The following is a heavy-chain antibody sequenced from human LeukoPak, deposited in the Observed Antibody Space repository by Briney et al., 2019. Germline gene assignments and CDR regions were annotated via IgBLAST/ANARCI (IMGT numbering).Heavy chain of an antibody. CDR3: ARGPDYDSSYFDY. CDR2: INPNSGGT. CDR1: GYTFTSYG. D-gene: IGHD3-22*01. Sequence: ASVKVSCKASGYTFTSYGISWVRQAPGQGLEWMGWINPNSGGTNYAQKFQGRVTMTRDTSISTAYMELSRLRSDDTAVYYCARGPDYDSSYFDYWGQGTLVTVSS. V-gene: IGHV1-2*02. J-gene: IGHJ4*02.